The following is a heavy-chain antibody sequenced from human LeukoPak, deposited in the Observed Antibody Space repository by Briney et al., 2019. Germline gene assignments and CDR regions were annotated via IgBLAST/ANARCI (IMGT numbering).Heavy chain of an antibody. CDR1: GGTFSSYA. V-gene: IGHV1-69*01. CDR3: AGSSGGSYQWDANWFDP. CDR2: IIPIFGTA. Sequence: SVKVSCKASGGTFSSYAISWVRQAPGQGLEWMGGIIPIFGTANYAQKFQGRVTITADESTSTAYMELSSLRSEDTAVYYCAGSSGGSYQWDANWFDPWGQGTLVTVSS. D-gene: IGHD1-26*01. J-gene: IGHJ5*02.